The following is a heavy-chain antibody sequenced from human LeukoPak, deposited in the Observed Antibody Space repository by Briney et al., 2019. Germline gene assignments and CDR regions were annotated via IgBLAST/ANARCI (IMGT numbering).Heavy chain of an antibody. CDR1: GGSISGFY. CDR2: IYYSGSA. CDR3: ARDRDSSGWFDY. D-gene: IGHD6-19*01. V-gene: IGHV4-59*01. Sequence: NPSETLSLTCTVSGGSISGFYWGWIRQPPGKGLEWIGFIYYSGSANYNPSLKSRVTMSVDTSKNQFSLKLSSVPAADTAFYYCARDRDSSGWFDYWGQGTLVTVSS. J-gene: IGHJ4*02.